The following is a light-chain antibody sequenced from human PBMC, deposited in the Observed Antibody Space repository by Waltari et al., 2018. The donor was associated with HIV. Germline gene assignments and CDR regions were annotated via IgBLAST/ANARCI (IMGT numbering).Light chain of an antibody. V-gene: IGLV1-44*01. J-gene: IGLJ3*02. CDR1: SSNLGSNT. CDR3: AAWDDSLNGWV. CDR2: SNN. Sequence: QSVLTQPPSASGTPGPRVTISCSGSSSNLGSNTVNWYQQLPGTAPKLLIYSNNQRPSGVPDRFSGSKSGTSASLAISGLQSEDGADYYCAAWDDSLNGWVFGGGTKLTVL.